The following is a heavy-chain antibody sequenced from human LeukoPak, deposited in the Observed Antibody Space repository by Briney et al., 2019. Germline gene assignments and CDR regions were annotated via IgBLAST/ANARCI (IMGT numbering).Heavy chain of an antibody. V-gene: IGHV4-31*03. CDR2: IYYSGST. D-gene: IGHD3-22*01. J-gene: IGHJ4*02. Sequence: SETLSLTCTVSGGSISSGGYYWSWIRQHPGKGLEWTVYIYYSGSTYYNPSLKSRVTISVDTSKNQFSLKLSSVTAADTAVYYCARALYYYDSSGYYYPYYFDYWGQGTLVTVSS. CDR1: GGSISSGGYY. CDR3: ARALYYYDSSGYYYPYYFDY.